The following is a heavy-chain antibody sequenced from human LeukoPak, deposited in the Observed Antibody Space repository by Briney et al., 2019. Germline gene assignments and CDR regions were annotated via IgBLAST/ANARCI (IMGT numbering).Heavy chain of an antibody. J-gene: IGHJ4*02. CDR2: IRSKAYGGTT. V-gene: IGHV3-49*04. CDR3: TREIEASGSYEQYFDY. D-gene: IGHD1-26*01. Sequence: PGGSLRLSCTASGFTFGDYAMSWVRQAPGKGLEWVGFIRSKAYGGTTEYAASVKGRFTISRDDSKSIAYLQMNSLKTEDTAVYYCTREIEASGSYEQYFDYWGQGTLVTVSS. CDR1: GFTFGDYA.